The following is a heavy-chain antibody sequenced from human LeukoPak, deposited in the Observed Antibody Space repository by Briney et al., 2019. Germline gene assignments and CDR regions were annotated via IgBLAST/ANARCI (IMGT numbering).Heavy chain of an antibody. J-gene: IGHJ5*02. CDR2: THTTGDT. D-gene: IGHD6-19*01. Sequence: SETLSLTCTVSGGSISTYYWSWIRQPAGKGLEWIGRTHTTGDTNYTPSLKSRVTMSVDTSKNQFSLKLSSVTAADTAIYYCARRGYSSGWYWFDPWGQGTLVTVSS. CDR3: ARRGYSSGWYWFDP. V-gene: IGHV4-4*07. CDR1: GGSISTYY.